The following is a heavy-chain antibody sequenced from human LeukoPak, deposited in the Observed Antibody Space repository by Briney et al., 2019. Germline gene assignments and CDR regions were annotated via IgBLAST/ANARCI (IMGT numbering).Heavy chain of an antibody. V-gene: IGHV4-61*01. D-gene: IGHD2/OR15-2a*01. CDR1: GVSVSSGSYY. CDR2: IYYSGST. J-gene: IGHJ4*02. CDR3: ARSMGPLDY. Sequence: SETLSLTCTVSGVSVSSGSYYWSWIRQPPGKGLEWIGYIYYSGSTNYNPSLKSRVTISVDTSKNQFSLKLSSVTAADTAVYYCARSMGPLDYWGQGTLVTVSS.